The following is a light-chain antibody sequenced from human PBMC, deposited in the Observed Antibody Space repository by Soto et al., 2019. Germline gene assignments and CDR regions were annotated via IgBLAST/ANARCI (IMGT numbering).Light chain of an antibody. CDR3: QQRSNWPRT. CDR2: DAS. Sequence: EIAMTQSPATLSVSPGERATLSCRASQSVSSKLAWYQQKPGQAPRLLIYDASNRATGIPARFSGSGSGTDFTLTISSLEPEDFAVYYCQQRSNWPRTFGQGTKVDIK. CDR1: QSVSSK. V-gene: IGKV3-11*01. J-gene: IGKJ1*01.